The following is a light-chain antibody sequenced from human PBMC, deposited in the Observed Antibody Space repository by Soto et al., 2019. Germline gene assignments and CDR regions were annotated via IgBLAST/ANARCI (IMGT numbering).Light chain of an antibody. CDR2: DVS. CDR1: SSDVGGYDY. J-gene: IGLJ1*01. Sequence: QSALTQPPSASGSPGQSVTISCTGTSSDVGGYDYVSWYQHHPGKAPKLMIYDVSNRPSGVSNRFSGSKSGNTASLTISGLRAEDEADYYCNSYTSNNTYVFGTGTKLTVL. V-gene: IGLV2-14*03. CDR3: NSYTSNNTYV.